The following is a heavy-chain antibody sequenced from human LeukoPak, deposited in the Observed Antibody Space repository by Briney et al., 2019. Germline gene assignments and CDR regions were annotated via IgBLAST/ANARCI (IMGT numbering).Heavy chain of an antibody. D-gene: IGHD6-6*01. Sequence: SETLSLTCAVSGYSISSGYYWGWSRQPPGKGLEWIGSIYYSGSTYYNPSLKSRVTISVDTSKNQFSLKLSSVTAADTAVYYCARLLRGSSSGYWGQGTLVTVSS. CDR1: GYSISSGYY. CDR3: ARLLRGSSSGY. CDR2: IYYSGST. V-gene: IGHV4-38-2*01. J-gene: IGHJ4*02.